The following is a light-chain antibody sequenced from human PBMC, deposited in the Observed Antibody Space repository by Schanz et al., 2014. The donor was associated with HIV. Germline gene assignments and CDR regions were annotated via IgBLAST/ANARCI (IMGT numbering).Light chain of an antibody. J-gene: IGKJ5*01. CDR1: QSVSSSY. Sequence: EIVLTQSPGTLSLSPGERATLSCRASQSVSSSYLAWYQQKPGQAPRLLIYGASSRATGIPDRFSGSGSGTDFTLTISRLEPEDFAVYYCQQYAFWPITFGQGTRLEI. V-gene: IGKV3-20*01. CDR2: GAS. CDR3: QQYAFWPIT.